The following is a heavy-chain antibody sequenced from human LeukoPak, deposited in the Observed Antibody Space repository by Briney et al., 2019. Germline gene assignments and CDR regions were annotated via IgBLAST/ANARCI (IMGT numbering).Heavy chain of an antibody. J-gene: IGHJ2*01. Sequence: SETLSLTCAVYGGSFSGYYWSWIRQPPGKGLEWIGEINHSGSTNYHPSLKSRVTISVDTSKNQFSLKLSSVTAADTAVYYCARALHDYGDPSYWYFDLWGRGTLVTVSS. CDR2: INHSGST. D-gene: IGHD4-17*01. CDR3: ARALHDYGDPSYWYFDL. V-gene: IGHV4-34*01. CDR1: GGSFSGYY.